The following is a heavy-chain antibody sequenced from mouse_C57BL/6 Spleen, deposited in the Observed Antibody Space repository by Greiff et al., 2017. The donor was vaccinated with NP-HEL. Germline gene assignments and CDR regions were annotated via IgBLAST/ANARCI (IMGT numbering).Heavy chain of an antibody. Sequence: EVQLQQSGPGLVKPSQSLSLTCSVTGYSITSGYYWNWIRQFPGNKLEWMGYISYDGSNNYNPSLKNRISITRDTSKNQFFLKLNAVTTEDTATYYCASYNSSSLDYWGQGTTLTVSS. V-gene: IGHV3-6*01. D-gene: IGHD1-1*01. J-gene: IGHJ2*01. CDR2: ISYDGSN. CDR1: GYSITSGYY. CDR3: ASYNSSSLDY.